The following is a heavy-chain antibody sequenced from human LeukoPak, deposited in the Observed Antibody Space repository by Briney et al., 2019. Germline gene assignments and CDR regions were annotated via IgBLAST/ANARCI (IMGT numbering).Heavy chain of an antibody. Sequence: PSETLSLTGTVSGGAISSYYWSWIRQPPAKGLEWIGYIYYSGSTNYNPSLNSRVTMSVDTSKNQFSLKLSSVTAADTAVYYCARGSRSLGVTTVTRGFDYWGQGTLVTVSS. CDR3: ARGSRSLGVTTVTRGFDY. J-gene: IGHJ4*02. CDR2: IYYSGST. CDR1: GGAISSYY. V-gene: IGHV4-59*01. D-gene: IGHD4-17*01.